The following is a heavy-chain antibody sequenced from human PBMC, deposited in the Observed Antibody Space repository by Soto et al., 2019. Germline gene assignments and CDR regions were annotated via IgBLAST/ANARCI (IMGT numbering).Heavy chain of an antibody. CDR2: IIPALGTT. V-gene: IGHV1-69*08. J-gene: IGHJ2*01. CDR1: GVPFSSHT. Sequence: QDQLVQSGAEVKKPGSSVKVSCKAFGVPFSSHTFSWVRQAPGQGLEWMGRIIPALGTTTYAQKFQGRVTITADEAVTTVYVELNSRRTEDTAVYYCSRPDFGDYWYFDLWGRGTLVTVSS. CDR3: SRPDFGDYWYFDL. D-gene: IGHD4-17*01.